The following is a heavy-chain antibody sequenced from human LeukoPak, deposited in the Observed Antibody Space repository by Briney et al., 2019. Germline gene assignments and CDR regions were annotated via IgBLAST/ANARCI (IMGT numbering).Heavy chain of an antibody. D-gene: IGHD3-10*01. CDR2: ISSSGSLT. CDR1: GLTFSTCR. CDR3: ARDLKASGSYDY. V-gene: IGHV3-48*02. J-gene: IGHJ4*02. Sequence: SLRLSCASSGLTFSTCRMNWVRHAPGKGLEPVSYISSSGSLTYYAASVKGRFTISRDNAKNSLYLQMNSLRDEDTAVYYCARDLKASGSYDYWGQGTLVTVSS.